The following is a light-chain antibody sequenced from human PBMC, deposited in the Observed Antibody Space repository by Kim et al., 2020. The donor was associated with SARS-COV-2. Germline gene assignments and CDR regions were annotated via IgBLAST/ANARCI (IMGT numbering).Light chain of an antibody. CDR2: DVR. CDR1: SSDVGAYKS. V-gene: IGLV2-11*01. J-gene: IGLJ3*02. Sequence: QSVTMFCTGTSSDVGAYKSVSWYQQHPGRAPKPIIYDVRERPSGVPDRFSGSKSGNTASLTISGLQAEDEADYYCCSYAGTYTWVFGGGTKVTVL. CDR3: CSYAGTYTWV.